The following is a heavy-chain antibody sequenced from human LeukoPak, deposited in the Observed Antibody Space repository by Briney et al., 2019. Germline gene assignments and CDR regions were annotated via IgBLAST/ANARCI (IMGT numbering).Heavy chain of an antibody. V-gene: IGHV3-30*03. CDR3: ASSLPRYSSSWYLFNY. CDR1: GFTFSSYG. J-gene: IGHJ4*02. Sequence: PGRSLRLSCAASGFTFSSYGTHWVRQAPGKGLEWVAVISYDGSNKYYADSVKGRFTISRDNSKSTLYLQMNSLRAEDTAVYYCASSLPRYSSSWYLFNYWGQGTLVTVSS. D-gene: IGHD6-13*01. CDR2: ISYDGSNK.